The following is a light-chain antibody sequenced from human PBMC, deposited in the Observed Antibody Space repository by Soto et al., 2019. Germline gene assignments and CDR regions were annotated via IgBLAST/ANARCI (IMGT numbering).Light chain of an antibody. CDR2: DVS. Sequence: QSALTQPASVSGSPGQSITVSCSGTSSDVGCYNYVSWYQQHPGKAPKLMIYDVSNRPTEVSNRFSGSKYGNTASLTISGFQAEDDADYYCSSYTSSSTLVVFGGENKLTAL. CDR3: SSYTSSSTLVV. CDR1: SSDVGCYNY. V-gene: IGLV2-14*01. J-gene: IGLJ2*01.